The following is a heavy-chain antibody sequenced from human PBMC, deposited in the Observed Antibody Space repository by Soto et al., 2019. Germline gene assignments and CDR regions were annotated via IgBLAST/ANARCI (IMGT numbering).Heavy chain of an antibody. V-gene: IGHV1-3*01. J-gene: IGHJ6*02. CDR3: ARGPDVDIVATIPLGQDDYYYYGMDV. Sequence: QVQLVQSGAEVKKPGASVKVSCKASGYTFISYAMHWVRQAPRQRLEWMGWINPFNGNTKYSQKFQGRVSITRDTTASTAYMDLSSLRSEDTAVYYCARGPDVDIVATIPLGQDDYYYYGMDVWGQGTTVAVS. CDR1: GYTFISYA. D-gene: IGHD5-12*01. CDR2: INPFNGNT.